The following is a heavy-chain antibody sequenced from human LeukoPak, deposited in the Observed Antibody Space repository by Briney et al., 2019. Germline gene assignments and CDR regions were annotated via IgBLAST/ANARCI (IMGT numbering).Heavy chain of an antibody. D-gene: IGHD3-10*01. CDR1: GTSISSYY. CDR2: IHYSGST. CDR3: AVHYGSGSYSFDY. Sequence: SETLSLTCTVSGTSISSYYWIWIRQPPGKGLEWIGYIHYSGSTNYNPSLKSRVTISVDASKNQFSLKVNSVTAADTAVYYCAVHYGSGSYSFDYWGQGTLVTVSS. J-gene: IGHJ4*02. V-gene: IGHV4-59*01.